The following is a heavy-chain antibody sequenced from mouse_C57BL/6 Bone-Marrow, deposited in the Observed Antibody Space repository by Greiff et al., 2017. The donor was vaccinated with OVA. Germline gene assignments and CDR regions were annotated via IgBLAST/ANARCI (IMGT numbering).Heavy chain of an antibody. CDR1: GYTFTDHT. CDR3: ARKARSNYGGWFAY. CDR2: IYPRDGST. D-gene: IGHD2-5*01. Sequence: VQGVESDAELVKPGASVKISCKVSGYTFTDHTIHWMKQRPEQGLEWIGYIYPRDGSTKYNEKFKGKATLTADKSSSTAYMQLNSLTSEDSAVYFCARKARSNYGGWFAYWGQGTLVTVSA. V-gene: IGHV1-78*01. J-gene: IGHJ3*01.